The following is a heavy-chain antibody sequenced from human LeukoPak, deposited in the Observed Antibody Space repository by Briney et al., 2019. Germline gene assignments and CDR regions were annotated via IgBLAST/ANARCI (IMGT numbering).Heavy chain of an antibody. J-gene: IGHJ4*02. CDR2: IGSSGSTI. D-gene: IGHD4-17*01. CDR3: VRGDGELFDY. V-gene: IGHV3-48*03. CDR1: GFTFSSYE. Sequence: GGSLRLSCAASGFTFSSYEMNWVRQAPGKGLEWVSYIGSSGSTIYSADSVKGRFTISRDNSKNSLYLQMNSLRAEDTAIYYCVRGDGELFDYWGQGTLVTVSS.